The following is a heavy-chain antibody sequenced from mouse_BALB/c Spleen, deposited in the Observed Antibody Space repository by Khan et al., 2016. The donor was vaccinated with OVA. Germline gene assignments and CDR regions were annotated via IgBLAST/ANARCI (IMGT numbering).Heavy chain of an antibody. V-gene: IGHV3-8*02. CDR2: MIYSGYT. Sequence: EVQLVESGPSLVQPSQTLSLTCSVTGDSITSGFWSWVRKFPGNKLEYMGYMIYSGYTYYNPSLKGRFSITRHTSKNQSYLQLNSVTTEDTATYYCARTTYKYACAYWGRGALVTVSA. D-gene: IGHD1-3*01. J-gene: IGHJ3*01. CDR1: GDSITSGF. CDR3: ARTTYKYACAY.